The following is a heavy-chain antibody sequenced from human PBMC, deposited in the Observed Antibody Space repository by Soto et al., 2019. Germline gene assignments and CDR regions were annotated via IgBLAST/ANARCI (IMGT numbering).Heavy chain of an antibody. Sequence: EVQLVESGGGLVQPGGSLRLSCAASGFTLSGRSMHWVHQAPGKGLVWVSGIDNAGTDSTYADSVKGRFTSSRDNAKNMLYLQMNSLRVEDTAVYYCARGWFGLDVWGKGTTVTVSS. J-gene: IGHJ6*04. V-gene: IGHV3-74*01. CDR2: IDNAGTDS. CDR3: ARGWFGLDV. D-gene: IGHD3-10*01. CDR1: GFTLSGRS.